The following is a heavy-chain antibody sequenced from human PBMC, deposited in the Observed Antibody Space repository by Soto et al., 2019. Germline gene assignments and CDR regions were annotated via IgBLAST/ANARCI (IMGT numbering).Heavy chain of an antibody. Sequence: PGGSLRLSCAASGFTFSSYEMNWVRQAPGKGLEWVSYISSSGSTIYYADSVKGRFTISRDNAKNSLYLQMNGLRAEDTAVYYCARSIYDFWSGPPGGMDVWGQGTTVTVSS. V-gene: IGHV3-48*03. D-gene: IGHD3-3*01. CDR2: ISSSGSTI. J-gene: IGHJ6*02. CDR1: GFTFSSYE. CDR3: ARSIYDFWSGPPGGMDV.